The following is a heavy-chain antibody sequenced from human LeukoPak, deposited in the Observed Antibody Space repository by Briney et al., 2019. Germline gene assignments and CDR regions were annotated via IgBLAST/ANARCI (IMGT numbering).Heavy chain of an antibody. CDR2: IDPNSGGT. D-gene: IGHD6-13*01. J-gene: IGHJ4*02. Sequence: ASVKVSCKASGYIFTGYYMHWVRQAPGQGLEWMGWIDPNSGGTNYAQKFQGRVTMARDTSINTAYMELSRLRSDDTAVYYCAREPYSSHYWGQGTLVTVSS. V-gene: IGHV1-2*02. CDR3: AREPYSSHY. CDR1: GYIFTGYY.